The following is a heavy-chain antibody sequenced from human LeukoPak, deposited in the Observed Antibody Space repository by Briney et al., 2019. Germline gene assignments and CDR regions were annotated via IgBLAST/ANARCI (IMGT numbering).Heavy chain of an antibody. CDR1: GFTFSNYY. CDR2: ISSSGTTI. CDR3: ARDPYYGDPIDY. J-gene: IGHJ4*02. V-gene: IGHV3-11*04. D-gene: IGHD4-17*01. Sequence: PGGSLRLSCAASGFTFSNYYMSWLRQAPGKGLEWVSYISSSGTTIYYADSVKGRFTISRYNAKNSLYLQMNSQRDEDTAVYCGARDPYYGDPIDYRGQGTLATVSS.